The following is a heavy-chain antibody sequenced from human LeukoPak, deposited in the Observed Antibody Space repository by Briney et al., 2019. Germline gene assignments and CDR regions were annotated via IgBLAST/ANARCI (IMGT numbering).Heavy chain of an antibody. J-gene: IGHJ4*02. D-gene: IGHD4-23*01. Sequence: GGSLRLSCAASGFTFSSYSMNWVRQAPGKGLEWVSSISSSSSYIYYADSVKGRFTISRDNAKNSLYLQMNSLRAEDTAVFYCAREPPFSYYGGKDYWGQGTLVTVSS. CDR2: ISSSSSYI. CDR1: GFTFSSYS. V-gene: IGHV3-21*01. CDR3: AREPPFSYYGGKDY.